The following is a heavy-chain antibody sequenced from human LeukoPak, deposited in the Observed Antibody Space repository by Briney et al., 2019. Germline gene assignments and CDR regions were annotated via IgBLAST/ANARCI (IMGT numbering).Heavy chain of an antibody. CDR3: ASGADAFETSGDYFDY. CDR2: IYSSGST. J-gene: IGHJ4*02. D-gene: IGHD7-27*01. V-gene: IGHV4-4*07. Sequence: SETLSLTCTLSGASLDTYHWNWIRQPAGKGLEWIGRIYSSGSTNYNPSLKGRVTMSVETSTNQVSLKVTSVTAADTAVYYCASGADAFETSGDYFDYWGQGTLVTVSS. CDR1: GASLDTYH.